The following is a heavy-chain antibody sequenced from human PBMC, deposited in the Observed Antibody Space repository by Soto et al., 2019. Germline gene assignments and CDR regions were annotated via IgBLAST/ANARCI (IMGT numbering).Heavy chain of an antibody. CDR3: SKVSSLCHRERPQNITIYAFDI. D-gene: IGHD3-3*01. Sequence: PGGSLRLSCAASGFTFDDYVMSWVRQAPGKGLEWVSGINWNGGSTGYADSVKGRFTISRDNAKNSLYLQMNSLRAEDTALYYCSKVSSLCHRERPQNITIYAFDIWGQGTMVTVSS. CDR2: INWNGGST. V-gene: IGHV3-20*04. CDR1: GFTFDDYV. J-gene: IGHJ3*02.